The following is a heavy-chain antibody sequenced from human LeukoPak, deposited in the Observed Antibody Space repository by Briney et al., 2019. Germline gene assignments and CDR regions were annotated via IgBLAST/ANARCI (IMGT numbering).Heavy chain of an antibody. J-gene: IGHJ4*02. V-gene: IGHV3-23*01. D-gene: IGHD4-11*01. Sequence: GGSLRLSCSASGFTFSSYAMNWVRQAPGKGLQWVSVISGSGGSTYYGDSVKGRFTISRDNSNNTLYLQMNSLRAEDTAVYYCARPTQYGLGFFDQWGQGTLVTVSS. CDR1: GFTFSSYA. CDR3: ARPTQYGLGFFDQ. CDR2: ISGSGGST.